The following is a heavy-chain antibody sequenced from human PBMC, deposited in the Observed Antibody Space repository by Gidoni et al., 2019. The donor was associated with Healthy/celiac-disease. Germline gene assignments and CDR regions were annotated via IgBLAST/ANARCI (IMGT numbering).Heavy chain of an antibody. D-gene: IGHD6-19*01. CDR2: IYYSGST. CDR1: GGSISSSSYY. CDR3: ARDTLSHSSGWYGGGYFDY. J-gene: IGHJ4*02. V-gene: IGHV4-39*07. Sequence: QLQLQESGPGLVKPSETLSLTCTVSGGSISSSSYYWGWIRQPPGKGLEWIGSIYYSGSTYYNPSLKSRVTISVDTSKNQFSLKLSSVTAADTAVYYCARDTLSHSSGWYGGGYFDYWGQGTLVTVSS.